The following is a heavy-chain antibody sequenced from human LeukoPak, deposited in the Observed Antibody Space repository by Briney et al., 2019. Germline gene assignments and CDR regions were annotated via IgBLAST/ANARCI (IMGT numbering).Heavy chain of an antibody. CDR3: ASLHSSGYYADAFDI. CDR1: GDSVSSNSAA. J-gene: IGHJ3*02. D-gene: IGHD3-22*01. Sequence: SQALSLTCALSGDSVSSNSAAWNWLRQSPSRGLEWLGRTYYRSKWYNDYAVSVKSRITINPDTSKNQFSLQLNSVTPEDTAVYYCASLHSSGYYADAFDIWGQGTMVTVSS. V-gene: IGHV6-1*01. CDR2: TYYRSKWYN.